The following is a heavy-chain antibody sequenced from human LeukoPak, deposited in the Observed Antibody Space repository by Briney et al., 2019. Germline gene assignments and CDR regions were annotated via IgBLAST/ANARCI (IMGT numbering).Heavy chain of an antibody. V-gene: IGHV3-7*03. CDR2: IKEDGSVK. Sequence: GGSLRLSCAASGFTFSSFWMIWVRQAPGKGLEWVANIKEDGSVKNYVDSVKGRFTISRDNAKNSLFLQMNSLRAEDTAVYYCARERYGNYNWGQGTLVTVSS. D-gene: IGHD4-11*01. CDR1: GFTFSSFW. J-gene: IGHJ4*02. CDR3: ARERYGNYN.